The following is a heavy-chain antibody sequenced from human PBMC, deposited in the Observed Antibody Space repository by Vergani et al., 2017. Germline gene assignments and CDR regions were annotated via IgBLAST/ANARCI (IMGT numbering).Heavy chain of an antibody. J-gene: IGHJ5*02. CDR3: ARGRSGGYFLGVWFDP. Sequence: QMQLQQWGAGLLKPSETLSLTCAVYGGSFSGYYWSWIRQPPGKGLEWIGEINHSGSTNYNPSLKSRVTISVDTSKNQFSLKLSSVTAADTAVYYCARGRSGGYFLGVWFDPWGQGTLVTVSS. D-gene: IGHD1-26*01. CDR1: GGSFSGYY. CDR2: INHSGST. V-gene: IGHV4-34*01.